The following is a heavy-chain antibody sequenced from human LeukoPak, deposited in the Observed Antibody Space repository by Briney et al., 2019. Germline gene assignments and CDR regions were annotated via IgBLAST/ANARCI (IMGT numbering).Heavy chain of an antibody. Sequence: GGSLRLPCAASGFTFSSYAMSWVRQAPGKGLEWVSAISGSGGSTYYADSVKGRFTISRDNSKNTLYLQMNSLRAEDTAVYYCAKDPVYCGGDCYTWYYFDYWGQGTLVTVSS. V-gene: IGHV3-23*01. CDR3: AKDPVYCGGDCYTWYYFDY. J-gene: IGHJ4*02. CDR1: GFTFSSYA. CDR2: ISGSGGST. D-gene: IGHD2-21*02.